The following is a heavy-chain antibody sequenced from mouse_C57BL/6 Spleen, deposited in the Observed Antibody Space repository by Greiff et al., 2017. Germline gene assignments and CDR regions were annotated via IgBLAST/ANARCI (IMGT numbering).Heavy chain of an antibody. D-gene: IGHD3-2*02. Sequence: VKLMESGAELMKPGASVKLSCKATGYTFPGYWIEWVKQRPGHGLEWIGVILPGSGSNNSNEKFEGKATFTADNSANTPYMQLSILESEDSAIYYWARRRLQEAGFAYWGQGTLVTVSA. CDR2: ILPGSGSN. CDR1: GYTFPGYW. J-gene: IGHJ3*01. V-gene: IGHV1-9*01. CDR3: ARRRLQEAGFAY.